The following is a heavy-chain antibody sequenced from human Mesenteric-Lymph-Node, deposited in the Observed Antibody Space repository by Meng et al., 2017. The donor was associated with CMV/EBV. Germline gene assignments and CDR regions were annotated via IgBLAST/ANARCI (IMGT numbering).Heavy chain of an antibody. D-gene: IGHD2-2*01. V-gene: IGHV4-59*01. J-gene: IGHJ2*01. Sequence: SETLSLTCTASGGSISSYYWSWIRQPPGKGLEWIGYIYYSGSTNYNPSLKSRVTISVDTSKNQFSLKLSSVTAADTAVYYCARESLSYCSSTSCPRGWYFDLWGRGTLVTV. CDR3: ARESLSYCSSTSCPRGWYFDL. CDR1: GGSISSYY. CDR2: IYYSGST.